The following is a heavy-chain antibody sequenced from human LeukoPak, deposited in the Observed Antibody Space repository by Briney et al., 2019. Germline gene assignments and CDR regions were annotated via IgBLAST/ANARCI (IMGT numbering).Heavy chain of an antibody. CDR3: ARDYCSSTSCLFDY. D-gene: IGHD2-2*01. J-gene: IGHJ4*02. CDR1: GYTFTSYD. V-gene: IGHV1-2*06. CDR2: INPNSGDT. Sequence: GASVTVSCKASGYTFTSYDINWVRQAPGQGLEWMGRINPNSGDTNYAQKFQGRVTMTRDTSISTAYMELSRLRSDDTAVYYCARDYCSSTSCLFDYWGQGTLVTVSS.